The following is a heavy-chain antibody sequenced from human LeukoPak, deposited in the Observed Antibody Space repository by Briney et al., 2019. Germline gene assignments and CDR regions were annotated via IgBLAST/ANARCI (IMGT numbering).Heavy chain of an antibody. V-gene: IGHV3-7*01. CDR2: INEAGSER. D-gene: IGHD3/OR15-3a*01. J-gene: IGHJ4*02. CDR3: ARLTWTGVAY. CDR1: GFPFSSYW. Sequence: GGSLRLFCVASGFPFSSYWMHWVSQPPGMGLEGVASINEAGSERHYVDSVKGRFTLSRDDAKNSGYLQMDSLRVEDTAVYYGARLTWTGVAYWGQGTLVTVSS.